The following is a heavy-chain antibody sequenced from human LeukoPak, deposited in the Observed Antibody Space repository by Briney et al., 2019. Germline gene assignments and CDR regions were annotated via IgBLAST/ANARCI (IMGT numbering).Heavy chain of an antibody. J-gene: IGHJ6*03. CDR2: IYTSGST. Sequence: SQTLSLTCTVSGGSISSGSYYWSWIRQPAGKGLEWIGRIYTSGSTNYNPSLKSRVTISVDTSKNQFPLELSSVTAADTAVYYCARDRPDMVRGVIKVYYYYYMDVWGKGTTVTVSS. CDR1: GGSISSGSYY. V-gene: IGHV4-61*02. CDR3: ARDRPDMVRGVIKVYYYYYMDV. D-gene: IGHD3-10*01.